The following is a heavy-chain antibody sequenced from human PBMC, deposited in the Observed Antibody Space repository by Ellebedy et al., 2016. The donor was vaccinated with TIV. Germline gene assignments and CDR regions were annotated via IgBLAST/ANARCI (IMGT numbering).Heavy chain of an antibody. CDR1: GVTFGDFW. D-gene: IGHD3-10*01. CDR3: ANSYYGHSRLES. CDR2: IKEDESER. J-gene: IGHJ4*02. Sequence: PGGSLRLSCEVSGVTFGDFWMTWVRQAPGTGLEWVANIKEDESERYYADSVKGRFSISRDNAKNSVFLQMNNLRVQDTALYYCANSYYGHSRLESWGQGTLVIVSS. V-gene: IGHV3-7*01.